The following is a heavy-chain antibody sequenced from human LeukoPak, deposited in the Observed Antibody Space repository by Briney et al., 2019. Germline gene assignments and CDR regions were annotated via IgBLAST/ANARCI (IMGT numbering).Heavy chain of an antibody. CDR3: ARDMGGYYGSGSYFDY. CDR1: GFTVSSNY. CDR2: IYSGGST. D-gene: IGHD3-10*01. V-gene: IGHV3-66*01. J-gene: IGHJ4*02. Sequence: GGSLRLSCAASGFTVSSNYMSWVRQAPGKGLEWVSVIYSGGSTYYADSAKGRFTISRDNSKNTLYLQMNSLRAEDTAVYYCARDMGGYYGSGSYFDYWGQGTLVTVSS.